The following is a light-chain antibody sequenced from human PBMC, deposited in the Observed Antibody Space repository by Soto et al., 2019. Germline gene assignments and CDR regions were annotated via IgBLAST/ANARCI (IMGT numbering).Light chain of an antibody. V-gene: IGKV1-13*02. CDR2: DAS. CDR3: QQFNSYPPYT. J-gene: IGKJ2*01. CDR1: QGISSA. Sequence: AIQLTQSPSSLSASVGDRVTITCRASQGISSALAWYQQKPGKAPKLLIYDASSLESGVPSRFSGSGSGTDFTLTISSLQPEDFATYYCQQFNSYPPYTFCQGTKLEIK.